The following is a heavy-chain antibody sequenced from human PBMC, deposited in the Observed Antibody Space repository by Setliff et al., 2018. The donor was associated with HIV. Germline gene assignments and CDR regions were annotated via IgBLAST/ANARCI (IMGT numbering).Heavy chain of an antibody. V-gene: IGHV4-34*01. Sequence: SETLSLTCAVYGGSFSGYYWSWIRQPPGKGLEWIGEINHSGSTNYNPSLKSRVTISVDTSKNQFSLKLSSVTAADTAVYYCARTHSFQPYYFDYWGQGTLVTVPQ. CDR2: INHSGST. D-gene: IGHD5-18*01. CDR3: ARTHSFQPYYFDY. J-gene: IGHJ4*02. CDR1: GGSFSGYY.